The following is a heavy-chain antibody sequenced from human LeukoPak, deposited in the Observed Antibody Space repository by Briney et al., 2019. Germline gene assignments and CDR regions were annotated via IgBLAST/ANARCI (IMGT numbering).Heavy chain of an antibody. J-gene: IGHJ4*02. CDR2: IKQDGSEK. CDR1: RFTFSSYW. CDR3: ARGLNHYYGSGSYYPIPY. D-gene: IGHD3-10*01. Sequence: SGGSLRLSCAATRFTFSSYWMTWVRQAPGKGLEWVANIKQDGSEKYYVDSVRGRFTISRDNAKNSLYLQMSGLRAEDTAVYYCARGLNHYYGSGSYYPIPYWGQGTLVTVSS. V-gene: IGHV3-7*01.